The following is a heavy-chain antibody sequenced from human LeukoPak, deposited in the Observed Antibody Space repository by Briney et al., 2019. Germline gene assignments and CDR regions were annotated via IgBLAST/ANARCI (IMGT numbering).Heavy chain of an antibody. J-gene: IGHJ5*02. CDR3: ARRPPASGADWFDP. CDR2: INHSGST. Sequence: SETLSLTCAVYGGSFNDYYWSWTRQPPGKGLEWIGEINHSGSTNYNPSLKSRVTISVDTSENQFSLKLNSVTAADTAVYYCARRPPASGADWFDPWGQGTLVTVSS. V-gene: IGHV4-34*01. D-gene: IGHD1-26*01. CDR1: GGSFNDYY.